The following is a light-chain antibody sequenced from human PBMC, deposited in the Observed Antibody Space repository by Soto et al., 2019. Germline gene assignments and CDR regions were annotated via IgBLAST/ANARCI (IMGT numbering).Light chain of an antibody. V-gene: IGKV1-5*01. J-gene: IGKJ2*01. CDR3: QRYDYFTT. CDR2: DAS. Sequence: DIPMTQSPSTLSASVGDRVTITCRASQSISSWLAWYQHKPGKAPKLLIFDASNLESGVPSRFSGSGSGTEFTLTISGLQPDDSATYYCQRYDYFTTFGQGTKLEI. CDR1: QSISSW.